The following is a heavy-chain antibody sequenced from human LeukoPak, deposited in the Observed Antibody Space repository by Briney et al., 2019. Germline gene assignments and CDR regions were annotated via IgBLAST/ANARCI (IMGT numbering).Heavy chain of an antibody. V-gene: IGHV3-11*04. D-gene: IGHD2-2*01. CDR2: ISSSGSTI. Sequence: PGGSLRLSYAASGFTFSDYYMSWIRQAPGKGLEWVPYISSSGSTIYYADSVKGRFTISRDNAKNSLYLQMNSLRAEDTAVYYCARGYCSSTSCYGIAAAGTLYDAFDIWGQGTMVTVSS. J-gene: IGHJ3*02. CDR3: ARGYCSSTSCYGIAAAGTLYDAFDI. CDR1: GFTFSDYY.